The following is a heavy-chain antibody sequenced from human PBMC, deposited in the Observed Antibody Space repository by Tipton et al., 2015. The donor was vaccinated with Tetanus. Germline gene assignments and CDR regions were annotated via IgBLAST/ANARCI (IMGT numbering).Heavy chain of an antibody. CDR2: ISGSGVQT. CDR1: GFTFSDYG. V-gene: IGHV3-23*01. CDR3: VRGGSGYGNFDS. D-gene: IGHD5-12*01. J-gene: IGHJ4*02. Sequence: SLRLSCAASGFTFSDYGMSWVRQAPGKGLEWVSSISGSGVQTNYADSVKGRFTVSRDNAKNTLFLQMNNLRGDDTAVYYCVRGGSGYGNFDSWGQGTLVTVSS.